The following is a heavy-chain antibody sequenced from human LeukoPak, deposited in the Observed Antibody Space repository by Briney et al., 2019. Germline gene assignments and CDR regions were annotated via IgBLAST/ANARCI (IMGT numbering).Heavy chain of an antibody. J-gene: IGHJ4*02. CDR1: GYTFTGYY. Sequence: ASVTVSCKASGYTFTGYYMHWVRQAPGQGLEWMGRINPNSGGTNYAQKFQGGVTMTRDTSISTAYMELSRLRSDDTAMYYCARDLYRAAGTGQLRYWGQGTLVTVSS. CDR3: ARDLYRAAGTGQLRY. CDR2: INPNSGGT. D-gene: IGHD6-13*01. V-gene: IGHV1-2*06.